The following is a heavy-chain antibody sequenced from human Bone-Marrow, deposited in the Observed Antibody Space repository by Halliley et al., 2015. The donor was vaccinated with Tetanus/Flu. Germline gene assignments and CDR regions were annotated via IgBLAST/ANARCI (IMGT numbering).Heavy chain of an antibody. CDR2: FYRDGPP. J-gene: IGHJ6*02. CDR3: TNDVHMDV. D-gene: IGHD3-3*01. V-gene: IGHV3-53*01. Sequence: GGGREWVSSFYRDGPPKYAESVKGGLRTSSDHSNNTVYLQMNSLRSEDTAVYYCTNDVHMDVWGQGTPVTVSS.